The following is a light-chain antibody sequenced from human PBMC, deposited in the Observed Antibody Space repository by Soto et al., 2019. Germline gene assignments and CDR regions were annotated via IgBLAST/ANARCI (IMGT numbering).Light chain of an antibody. V-gene: IGKV4-1*01. CDR3: HQLFNMRLT. Sequence: DIVMTQSPDSLAVSLGERATINCKSSQSVLYSSNNKNDLAWYQQKPGQPPKLLIHWTSTRASGVPDRFSGSGSGTDFTLTISCLKAEDVAVYYGHQLFNMRLTFDGGPRVEIK. J-gene: IGKJ4*02. CDR2: WTS. CDR1: QSVLYSSNNKND.